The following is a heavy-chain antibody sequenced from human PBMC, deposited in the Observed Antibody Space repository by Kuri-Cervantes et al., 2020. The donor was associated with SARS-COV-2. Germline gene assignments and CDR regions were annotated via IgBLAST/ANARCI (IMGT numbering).Heavy chain of an antibody. CDR3: ARDQGAHIAVAVVFDY. D-gene: IGHD6-19*01. Sequence: GGSLRLSCAASGFTFSTYWMTWVRQAPGKGLEWVANIDQNGNKNYYVDSVRGRFTISRGNSKNTLYLQMNSLRAEDTAVYYCARDQGAHIAVAVVFDYWGQGTLVTVSS. CDR1: GFTFSTYW. J-gene: IGHJ4*02. CDR2: IDQNGNKN. V-gene: IGHV3-7*01.